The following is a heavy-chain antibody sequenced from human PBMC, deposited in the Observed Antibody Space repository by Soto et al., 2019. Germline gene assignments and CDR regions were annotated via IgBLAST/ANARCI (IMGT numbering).Heavy chain of an antibody. CDR3: ARRPAAEAFDI. CDR1: GGSISSGDYY. D-gene: IGHD6-13*01. CDR2: IYYSGST. Sequence: SETLSLTCTVSGGSISSGDYYWSWIRQPPGKGLEWIGYIYYSGSTYYNPSLKSRVTLSVDTPKNQFSLKLTSVTAADTAVYYCARRPAAEAFDIWGQGTMVTVSS. J-gene: IGHJ3*02. V-gene: IGHV4-30-4*01.